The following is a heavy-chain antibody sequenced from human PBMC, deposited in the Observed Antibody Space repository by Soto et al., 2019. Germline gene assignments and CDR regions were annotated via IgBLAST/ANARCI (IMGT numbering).Heavy chain of an antibody. Sequence: QVQLVESGGGVVQPGRSLRLSCAASGFTFSSYGMHWVRQAPGKGLEWVAVIWYDGSNKYYADSVKGRFTISRDNSKNTLYLQMNSLRAEDTAVYYCARDEMIVAGYFDYWGQGTLVNVSS. J-gene: IGHJ4*02. CDR3: ARDEMIVAGYFDY. D-gene: IGHD3-22*01. CDR2: IWYDGSNK. CDR1: GFTFSSYG. V-gene: IGHV3-33*01.